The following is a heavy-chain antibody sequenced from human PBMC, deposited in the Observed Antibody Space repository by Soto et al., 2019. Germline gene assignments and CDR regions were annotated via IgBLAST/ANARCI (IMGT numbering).Heavy chain of an antibody. Sequence: GGSLRLSCAASGFTFSSYAMHWVRQAPGKGLEWVAVISYDGSNKYYADSVKGRFTISRDNSKNTLYLQMNSLRAEDTAVYYCATASGIAAAPFGHFDYWGQGTLVTVSS. V-gene: IGHV3-30-3*01. CDR3: ATASGIAAAPFGHFDY. D-gene: IGHD6-13*01. CDR1: GFTFSSYA. CDR2: ISYDGSNK. J-gene: IGHJ4*02.